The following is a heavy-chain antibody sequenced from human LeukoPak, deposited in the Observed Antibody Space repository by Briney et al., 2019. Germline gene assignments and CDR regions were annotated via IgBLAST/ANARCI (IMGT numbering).Heavy chain of an antibody. V-gene: IGHV1-8*01. CDR3: AISYGSGSYYPLFDY. D-gene: IGHD3-10*01. J-gene: IGHJ4*02. Sequence: VASVKVSCKASGYTFTSYDINWVRQATGQGLEWMGWMNPNSGNTGYAQKFQGRVTMTRNTSISTAYMELSSLRPEDMAVYYCAISYGSGSYYPLFDYWGQGTLVTVSS. CDR1: GYTFTSYD. CDR2: MNPNSGNT.